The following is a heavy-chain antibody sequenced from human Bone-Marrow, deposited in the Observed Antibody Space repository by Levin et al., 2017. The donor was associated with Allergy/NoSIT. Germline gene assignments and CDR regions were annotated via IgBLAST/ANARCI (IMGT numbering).Heavy chain of an antibody. CDR3: ARMVSTSGNIGSYSGSYPDAFDV. Sequence: SGPTLVKPTQTLTLTCTFSGFSLSTRGMCVSWIRQPPGKALEWLAFIDWDDDKSYNTSLKTRLTISKDTSKNHVVLTMTNMEPADTATYYCARMVSTSGNIGSYSGSYPDAFDVWGQGTMVTVSS. CDR1: GFSLSTRGMC. V-gene: IGHV2-70*01. CDR2: IDWDDDK. D-gene: IGHD1-26*01. J-gene: IGHJ3*01.